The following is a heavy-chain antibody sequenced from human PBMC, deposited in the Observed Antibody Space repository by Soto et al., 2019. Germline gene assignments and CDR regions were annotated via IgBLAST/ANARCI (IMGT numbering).Heavy chain of an antibody. J-gene: IGHJ6*02. CDR3: ARGPSEFIVVGHYYGMDV. V-gene: IGHV4-34*01. D-gene: IGHD2-21*01. Sequence: QAQLQQWGAGLLEPSETLSLTCAVYGGSLRGYYWTWIRQPPGKGLEWIGEINHSGSTNYNPSLKSRVTIALDTSKNQSSLKLGFVTAADTAVYFCARGPSEFIVVGHYYGMDVWGQGTTVTVSS. CDR2: INHSGST. CDR1: GGSLRGYY.